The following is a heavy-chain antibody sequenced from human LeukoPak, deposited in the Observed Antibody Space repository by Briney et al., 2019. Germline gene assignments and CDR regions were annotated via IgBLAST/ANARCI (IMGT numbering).Heavy chain of an antibody. J-gene: IGHJ4*02. D-gene: IGHD2-15*01. CDR1: GYTFTGYY. Sequence: ASVKVSCKASGYTFTGYYMHWVRQAPGQGLEWMGWINPNSGGTSYAQKFQGRVTMTRDTSISTAYMELSRLRSDDTAVYYCARDRGCSGGSCYYFDYWGQGTLVTVSS. CDR2: INPNSGGT. V-gene: IGHV1-2*02. CDR3: ARDRGCSGGSCYYFDY.